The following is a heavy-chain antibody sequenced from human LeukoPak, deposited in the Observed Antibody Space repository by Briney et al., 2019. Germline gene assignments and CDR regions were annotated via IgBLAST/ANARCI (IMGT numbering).Heavy chain of an antibody. Sequence: HPGGSLRLSCAASGFTLDDYAMHWVRQAPGKGLEWVSSISWNSGNIDYADSVKGRFTISRDSAKNSLYLQMNSLRAEDTALYYCAKDMGHVGVALDWGQGTLVTVSS. CDR3: AKDMGHVGVALD. J-gene: IGHJ4*02. V-gene: IGHV3-9*01. D-gene: IGHD1-26*01. CDR1: GFTLDDYA. CDR2: ISWNSGNI.